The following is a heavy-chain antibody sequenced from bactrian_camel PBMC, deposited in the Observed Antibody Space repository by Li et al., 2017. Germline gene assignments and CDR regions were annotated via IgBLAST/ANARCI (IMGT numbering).Heavy chain of an antibody. CDR1: GSTARRYH. J-gene: IGHJ4*01. D-gene: IGHD4*01. CDR2: IYSEDGTT. Sequence: DVQLVESGGGLVQAGGSLRLSCAASGSTARRYHMGWVRQAPGKEREGVAYIYSEDGTTFYADSVKGRFTITQENAKDTLFVYLQMNSLKPEDTAMYYCAARVWECSLGYRDYFAHWGQGTQVTVS. CDR3: AARVWECSLGYRDYFAH. V-gene: IGHV3S31*01.